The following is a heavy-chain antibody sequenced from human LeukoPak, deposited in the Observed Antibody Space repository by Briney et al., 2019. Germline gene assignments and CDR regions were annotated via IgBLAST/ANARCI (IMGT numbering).Heavy chain of an antibody. Sequence: SETLSLTCAVSGGSISSGGYSWSWIRQPPGKGLEWIGYIYHSGSTYYNPSLKSRVTISVDRSKNQFSLKLSSVTAADTAVYYCAVYDYGDHEGGPDAFDIWGQGTMVTVSS. J-gene: IGHJ3*02. D-gene: IGHD4-17*01. CDR1: GGSISSGGYS. CDR2: IYHSGST. CDR3: AVYDYGDHEGGPDAFDI. V-gene: IGHV4-30-2*01.